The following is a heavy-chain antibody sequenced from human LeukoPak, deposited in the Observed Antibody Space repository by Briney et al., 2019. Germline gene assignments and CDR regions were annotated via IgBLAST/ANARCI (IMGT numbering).Heavy chain of an antibody. V-gene: IGHV3-7*03. CDR1: GFTFNTYW. Sequence: GGSLRLSCAASGFTFNTYWMIWVRQAPGKGLEWVANIDQGGSTKYYVDSLKGRFTISRGNAKNSLYLQMNSLRAEDTAVYYCAKDLIPITMIVVVITGDAFDIWGQGTMVTVSS. D-gene: IGHD3-22*01. CDR3: AKDLIPITMIVVVITGDAFDI. J-gene: IGHJ3*02. CDR2: IDQGGSTK.